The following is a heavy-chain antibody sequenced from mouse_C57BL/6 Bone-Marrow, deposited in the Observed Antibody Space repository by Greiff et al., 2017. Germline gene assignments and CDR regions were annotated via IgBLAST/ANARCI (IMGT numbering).Heavy chain of an antibody. CDR1: GYTFTDYY. CDR2: INPNNGGT. J-gene: IGHJ4*01. Sequence: EVQLQQSGPELVKPGASVKISCKASGYTFTDYYMNWVKQSHGKSLEWIGDINPNNGGTSYNQKFKGKATLTVDKSSSTAYMKHRSMTSEDSAVYYCARATTVPLYYAMDYWGQGTSVTVAS. D-gene: IGHD1-1*01. CDR3: ARATTVPLYYAMDY. V-gene: IGHV1-26*01.